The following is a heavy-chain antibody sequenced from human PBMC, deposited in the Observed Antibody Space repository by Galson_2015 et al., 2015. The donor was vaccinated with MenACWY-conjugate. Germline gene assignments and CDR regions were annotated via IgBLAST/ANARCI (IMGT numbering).Heavy chain of an antibody. D-gene: IGHD3-10*01. V-gene: IGHV3-64D*06. Sequence: SLRLSCAASGFTFSSYAMHWVRQAPGKGLEYVSAISSNGGSTYYADSVKGRFTISRDNSKNTLYLQMSSLRAEDTAVYYCVSGDPGDNFDYWGQGTLVTVSS. CDR2: ISSNGGST. J-gene: IGHJ4*02. CDR1: GFTFSSYA. CDR3: VSGDPGDNFDY.